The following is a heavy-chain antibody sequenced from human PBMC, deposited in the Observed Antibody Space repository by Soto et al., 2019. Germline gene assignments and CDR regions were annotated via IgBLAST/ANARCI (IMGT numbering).Heavy chain of an antibody. V-gene: IGHV4-4*02. CDR3: AREFSSSSGENWFDP. J-gene: IGHJ5*02. Sequence: SETLSLTCAVSGGSISSSNWWSWVRQPPGKGLEWIGEIYHSGSTNYNPSLKSRVTISVDKSKNQFSLKLSSVTAADTAVYYCAREFSSSSGENWFDPWGQGTLVTVS. CDR1: GGSISSSNW. D-gene: IGHD6-6*01. CDR2: IYHSGST.